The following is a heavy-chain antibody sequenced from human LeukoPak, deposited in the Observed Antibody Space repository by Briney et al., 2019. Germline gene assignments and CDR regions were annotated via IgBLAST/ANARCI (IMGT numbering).Heavy chain of an antibody. CDR1: GFTFSSYG. J-gene: IGHJ2*01. CDR3: AREGHRWKQTDWYFDL. CDR2: IWYDGSNK. D-gene: IGHD5-24*01. V-gene: IGHV3-33*01. Sequence: PGGSLRRSCAASGFTFSSYGRQWVRQAPGKGLEGVAVIWYDGSNKDYADSVKGGFTISRDNSKNTLYLQMNSLRAEDTAVYYCAREGHRWKQTDWYFDLWGRGTLVTVSS.